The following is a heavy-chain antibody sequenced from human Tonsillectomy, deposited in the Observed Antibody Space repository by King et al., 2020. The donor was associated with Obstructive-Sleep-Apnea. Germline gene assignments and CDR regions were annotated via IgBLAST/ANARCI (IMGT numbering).Heavy chain of an antibody. D-gene: IGHD3-10*01. CDR2: TYYTGSI. CDR1: GGSISSSSYY. Sequence: QLQESGPGLVKPSETLSLTCTVSGGSISSSSYYWGWIRQPPGKGLEWIGSTYYTGSIYCNPSLKTRVTISVDTSKDQFSLKLSSVTAADTAVYYCARHRGTMTRGEMDYWGQGTPVTVSS. J-gene: IGHJ4*02. V-gene: IGHV4-39*07. CDR3: ARHRGTMTRGEMDY.